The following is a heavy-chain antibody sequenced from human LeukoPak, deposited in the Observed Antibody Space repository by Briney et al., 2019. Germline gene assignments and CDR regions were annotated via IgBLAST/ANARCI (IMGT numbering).Heavy chain of an antibody. V-gene: IGHV1-3*01. Sequence: ASVKVSCKASGYTFTSYAMHWVRQAPGQRLEWMGWINAGNGNTKYSQKFQGRVTITRDTSASIAYMELSSLRSEDTAVYYCARDAGWSAAMVTFWFDPWGQGTLVTVSS. CDR3: ARDAGWSAAMVTFWFDP. CDR1: GYTFTSYA. D-gene: IGHD5-18*01. J-gene: IGHJ5*02. CDR2: INAGNGNT.